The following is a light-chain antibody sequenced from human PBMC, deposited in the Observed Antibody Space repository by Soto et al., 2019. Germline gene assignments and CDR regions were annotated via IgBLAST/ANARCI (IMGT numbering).Light chain of an antibody. J-gene: IGLJ1*01. CDR1: SSDVGGYKT. CDR2: DVN. V-gene: IGLV2-14*03. Sequence: QSALTQPASVSGSPGQSITISCTGTSSDVGGYKTVSWFQQHPGEAPKLMIYDVNNRPSGVSHRFSGSKSANTASLTISGLQAEDEADYYCSSYTTSYTPPFYVFGTGTKLTVL. CDR3: SSYTTSYTPPFYV.